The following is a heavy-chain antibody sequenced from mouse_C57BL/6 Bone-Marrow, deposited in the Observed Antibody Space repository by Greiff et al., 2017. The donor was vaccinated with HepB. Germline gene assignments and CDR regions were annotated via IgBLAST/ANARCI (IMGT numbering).Heavy chain of an antibody. V-gene: IGHV14-4*01. J-gene: IGHJ2*01. CDR2: IDPENGDT. CDR1: GFNIKDDY. Sequence: VQLKESGAELVRPGASVKLSCTASGFNIKDDYMHWVKQRPEQGLEWIGWIDPENGDTEYASKFQGKATITADTSSNTAYLQLSSLTSEDTAVYYCTPYDYDYWGQGTTRTVSS. D-gene: IGHD2-4*01. CDR3: TPYDYDY.